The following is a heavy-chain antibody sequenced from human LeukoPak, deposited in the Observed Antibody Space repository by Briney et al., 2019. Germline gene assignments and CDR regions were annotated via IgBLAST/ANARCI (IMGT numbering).Heavy chain of an antibody. Sequence: GGSLRLSCAASGFTFSSYAMHWVRQAPGKGLEWVAVISYDGSNKYYADSVKGRFTISRDNSKNTLYLQMNSLRAEDTAVYYCARLSFEAYYDFWSGYKRNYYYMDVWGKGTTVTVSS. D-gene: IGHD3-3*01. CDR1: GFTFSSYA. CDR3: ARLSFEAYYDFWSGYKRNYYYMDV. J-gene: IGHJ6*03. V-gene: IGHV3-30*04. CDR2: ISYDGSNK.